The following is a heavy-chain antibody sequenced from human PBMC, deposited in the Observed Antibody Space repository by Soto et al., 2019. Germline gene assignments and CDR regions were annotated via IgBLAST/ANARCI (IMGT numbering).Heavy chain of an antibody. V-gene: IGHV4-31*03. CDR1: GGSIGRGGYY. CDR3: ARSPGYYFDY. J-gene: IGHJ4*02. CDR2: IYYRGIT. Sequence: PSETLSLTCTVSGGSIGRGGYYWSWIRQHPGKGLEWIGYIYYRGITYYNPSLKSRVTISVDTSKNQFSLKLSSVTAADTAVYYCARSPGYYFDYWGQGTLVTVS.